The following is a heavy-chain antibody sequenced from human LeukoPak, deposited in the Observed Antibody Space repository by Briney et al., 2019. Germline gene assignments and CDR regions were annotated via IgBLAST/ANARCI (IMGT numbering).Heavy chain of an antibody. V-gene: IGHV1-18*01. CDR2: ISGYNGHT. Sequence: GASVKVSCKASGYTYTNYGISWVRQAPGQGLEWMGWISGYNGHTNYAQKLQGRVTMTTHTSTSTAYMELRSLRSDDTAVYYCARVRQQVANYYYYYMDVWGTGTTVIISS. CDR3: ARVRQQVANYYYYYMDV. J-gene: IGHJ6*03. CDR1: GYTYTNYG. D-gene: IGHD6-13*01.